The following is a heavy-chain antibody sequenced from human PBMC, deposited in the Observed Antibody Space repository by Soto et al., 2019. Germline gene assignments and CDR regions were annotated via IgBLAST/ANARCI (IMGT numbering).Heavy chain of an antibody. CDR3: ARGGAAGTRTYYYYYGMDV. CDR2: INHSGST. D-gene: IGHD6-13*01. Sequence: PSETLSLTCAVYGGSFSGYYWSWIRQPPGKGLEWIGEINHSGSTNYNPSLKSRVTILIDTSKNQFSLKLSSVTAADTAVYYCARGGAAGTRTYYYYYGMDVWGQGTTVTVSS. CDR1: GGSFSGYY. V-gene: IGHV4-34*01. J-gene: IGHJ6*02.